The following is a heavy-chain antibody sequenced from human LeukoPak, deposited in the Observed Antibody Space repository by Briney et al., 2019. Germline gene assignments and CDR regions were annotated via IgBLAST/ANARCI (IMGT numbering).Heavy chain of an antibody. CDR1: GFTFSTYG. J-gene: IGHJ4*02. Sequence: PGGSLRLSCAASGFTFSTYGMHWVRQAPGKGLEWVAVISYDGSNKYYADSVKGRFTISRDNSKNTLYLQMNSLRAEDTAVYYCARADTAMATYYFDYWGQGTLVTVSS. CDR2: ISYDGSNK. V-gene: IGHV3-30*03. CDR3: ARADTAMATYYFDY. D-gene: IGHD5-18*01.